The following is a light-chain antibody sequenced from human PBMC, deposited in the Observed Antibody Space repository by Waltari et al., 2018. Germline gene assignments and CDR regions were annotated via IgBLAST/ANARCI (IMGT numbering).Light chain of an antibody. CDR1: SSYLGGYNY. CDR2: DVI. J-gene: IGLJ2*01. CDR3: CSYAGRYTFI. Sequence: QSALTQPRSVSGSPGPSVTISCTGTSSYLGGYNYVSWYQQRPGKAPKLMIYDVIVRAAGVPDHFSGSKSGNTAALTISGLQSEDEAHYHCCSYAGRYTFIFGGGTKLTVL. V-gene: IGLV2-11*01.